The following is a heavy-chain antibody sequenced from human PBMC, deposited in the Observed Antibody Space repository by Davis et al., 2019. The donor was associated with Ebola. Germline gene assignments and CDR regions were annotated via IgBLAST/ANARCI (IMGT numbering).Heavy chain of an antibody. V-gene: IGHV3-23*01. Sequence: GESLKISCAASGFVFSNYDMSWVRQVPGKGLEWVSTVSGSGGHTHYSDSVRGRFTISRDNSKNTLYLQMNSLRAEDTATYYCARYCHYPDCSYFDCWGQGTMVAVSS. J-gene: IGHJ4*02. CDR1: GFVFSNYD. CDR2: VSGSGGHT. CDR3: ARYCHYPDCSYFDC. D-gene: IGHD2-15*01.